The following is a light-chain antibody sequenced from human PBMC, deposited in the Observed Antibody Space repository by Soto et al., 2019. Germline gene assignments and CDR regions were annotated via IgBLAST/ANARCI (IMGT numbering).Light chain of an antibody. CDR3: CSYAGSYTWV. V-gene: IGLV2-11*01. J-gene: IGLJ2*01. Sequence: QSVLTQPRSVSGSPGQSVTISCTGTSSDVGGYTYVSWYQHHPGKAPKLMIYDVSKRPSGVPDRFSGSKSGNTASLTISRLQAEDEADYYCCSYAGSYTWVFGGGTKLTVL. CDR2: DVS. CDR1: SSDVGGYTY.